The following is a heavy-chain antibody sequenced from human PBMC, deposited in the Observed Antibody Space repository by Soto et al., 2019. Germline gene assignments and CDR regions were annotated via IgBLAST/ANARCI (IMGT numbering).Heavy chain of an antibody. CDR2: ISWNSGSI. D-gene: IGHD6-13*01. CDR3: AKDTSGGSSWYIDY. J-gene: IGHJ4*02. V-gene: IGHV3-9*01. Sequence: ESGGGLVQPGRSLRLSCAASGFTFDDYAMHWVRQAPGKGLEWVSGISWNSGSIGYADSVKGRFTISRDNAKNSLYLQMNSLRAEDTALYYCAKDTSGGSSWYIDYWGQGTLVTVSS. CDR1: GFTFDDYA.